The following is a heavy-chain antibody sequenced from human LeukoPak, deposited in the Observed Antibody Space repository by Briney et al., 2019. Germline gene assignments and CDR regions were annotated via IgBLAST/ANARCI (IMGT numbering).Heavy chain of an antibody. V-gene: IGHV3-48*02. CDR1: GFTFTSYS. CDR2: ISSSSSSSSSSV. Sequence: GGSLRLSCAASGFTFTSYSMTWVRQAPGKGLGWVSYISSSSSSSSSSVYYADSVKGRFTVSRDNAKNSLYLQMNSLRDEDTAMFYCARVGDGYSVNYFDYWGQGTLVTVSS. D-gene: IGHD5-24*01. J-gene: IGHJ4*02. CDR3: ARVGDGYSVNYFDY.